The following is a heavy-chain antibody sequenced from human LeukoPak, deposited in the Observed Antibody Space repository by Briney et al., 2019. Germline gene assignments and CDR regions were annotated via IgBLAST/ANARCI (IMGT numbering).Heavy chain of an antibody. Sequence: PSETLSLTCAVYGGSFSGYYWSWIRQPPGKGLEWIGEINHSGSTNYNPSLKSRVTISVDTSKNQFSLKLSSVTAADTAVYYCARDSSPYYYDSSGWGDAYWGQGTLVTVSS. V-gene: IGHV4-34*01. CDR1: GGSFSGYY. D-gene: IGHD3-22*01. CDR2: INHSGST. J-gene: IGHJ4*02. CDR3: ARDSSPYYYDSSGWGDAY.